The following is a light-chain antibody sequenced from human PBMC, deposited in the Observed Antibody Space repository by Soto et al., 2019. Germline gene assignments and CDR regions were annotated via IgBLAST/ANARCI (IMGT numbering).Light chain of an antibody. J-gene: IGKJ4*01. V-gene: IGKV1-39*01. Sequence: DIQMTQSSSSVSASVGDRVTITCRASQTLSNYLTWFQQKPGKAPKVLIYGASTLQSGVPSRFSGSGSGAEFTLTISNLQPEDSATYYCQQSFSPLLTFGGGTKVEIK. CDR1: QTLSNY. CDR2: GAS. CDR3: QQSFSPLLT.